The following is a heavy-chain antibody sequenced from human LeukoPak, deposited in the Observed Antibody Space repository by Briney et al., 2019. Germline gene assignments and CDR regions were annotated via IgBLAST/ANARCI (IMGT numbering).Heavy chain of an antibody. CDR2: ISWNSGSI. V-gene: IGHV3-9*03. J-gene: IGHJ6*03. D-gene: IGHD2-2*01. CDR3: AKGAIGGYYYYYMDV. CDR1: GFTFDDYA. Sequence: GGSLRLSCAASGFTFDDYAMHWVRQAPGKGLEWVSGISWNSGSIGYADSVKGRFTISRDNAKNSLYLQMNSLRAEDMALYYCAKGAIGGYYYYYMDVWGKGTTVTVSS.